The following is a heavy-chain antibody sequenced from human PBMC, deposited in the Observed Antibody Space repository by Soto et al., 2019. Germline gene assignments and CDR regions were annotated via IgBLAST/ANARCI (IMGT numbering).Heavy chain of an antibody. J-gene: IGHJ4*02. D-gene: IGHD3-22*01. CDR2: INPNSGGT. Sequence: GASVKVSCKASGYTFTGYYMHWVRQAPGQGLEWMGWINPNSGGTNYAQKFQGRVTMTRDTSISTAYMELSRLRSDDTAVYYCARVFQNYHSSGYIDEWGQGTLVTVSS. CDR1: GYTFTGYY. V-gene: IGHV1-2*02. CDR3: ARVFQNYHSSGYIDE.